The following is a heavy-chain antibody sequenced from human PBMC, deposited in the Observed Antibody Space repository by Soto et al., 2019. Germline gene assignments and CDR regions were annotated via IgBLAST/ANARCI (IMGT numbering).Heavy chain of an antibody. D-gene: IGHD2-2*01. Sequence: PGESLKISCKGSGYSFTSYWIGWVRQMPGKGLEWMGIIYPGDSDTRYSPSFQGQVTISADKSISTAYLQWSSLKASDTAMYYCARRRRIVVVPAAMETRYYYYYMDVWGKGTTVTVSS. CDR3: ARRRRIVVVPAAMETRYYYYYMDV. CDR2: IYPGDSDT. V-gene: IGHV5-51*01. J-gene: IGHJ6*03. CDR1: GYSFTSYW.